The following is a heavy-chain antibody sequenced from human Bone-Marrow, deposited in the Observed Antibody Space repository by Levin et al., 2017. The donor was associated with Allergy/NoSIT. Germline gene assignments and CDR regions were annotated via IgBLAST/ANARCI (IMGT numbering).Heavy chain of an antibody. CDR1: GGSISSGGYY. CDR3: ARESHPYYYMDV. V-gene: IGHV4-31*02. J-gene: IGHJ6*03. Sequence: KSSETLSLTCTVSGGSISSGGYYWSWTRQHPGTGLEWIGYIYYSGSTRYNPSLKSRLTISVDTSKNQFSLRLTSVTAADAAVYYCARESHPYYYMDVWGKGTTVTVSS. CDR2: IYYSGST.